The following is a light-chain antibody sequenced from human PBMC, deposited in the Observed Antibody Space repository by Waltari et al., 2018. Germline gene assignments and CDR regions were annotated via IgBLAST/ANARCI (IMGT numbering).Light chain of an antibody. CDR3: QQYNNWPRT. Sequence: EIVMTQSPATLSVSPGDRATLSCRASQSVSSQLAWYQQKPGQAPRLLIFGASARATGIPVRFSGSGSGTEFTLTISSLQSEDFAIYYCQQYNNWPRTFGQGTKLEIK. J-gene: IGKJ2*01. CDR2: GAS. V-gene: IGKV3-15*01. CDR1: QSVSSQ.